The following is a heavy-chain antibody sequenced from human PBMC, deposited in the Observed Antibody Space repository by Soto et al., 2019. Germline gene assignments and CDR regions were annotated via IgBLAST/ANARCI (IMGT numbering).Heavy chain of an antibody. J-gene: IGHJ6*02. CDR1: GGSFTYT. D-gene: IGHD5-18*01. Sequence: SVKVSCKXPGGSFTYTLSWVRQAPGQGLEWMGGIIPIFGTANYAQKFQGRVTITADESTKTAYMELSTLRSEDTAVYYCARLHSHGTYGMDVWGQGTTVTVSS. V-gene: IGHV1-69*13. CDR2: IIPIFGTA. CDR3: ARLHSHGTYGMDV.